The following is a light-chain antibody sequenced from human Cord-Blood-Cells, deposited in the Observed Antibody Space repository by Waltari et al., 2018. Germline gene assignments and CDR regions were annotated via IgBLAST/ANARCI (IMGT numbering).Light chain of an antibody. J-gene: IGLJ2*01. CDR1: ALPQQY. V-gene: IGLV3-25*02. CDR3: QSADSSGTYPVV. Sequence: SYELTQPPSVPVSPGPTARIHSSGDALPQQYAYWYQQKPVQAPVLVIYKDSERPSGIPERFSGSSSGTTVTLTISGVQAEDEADYYCQSADSSGTYPVVFGGGTKLTVL. CDR2: KDS.